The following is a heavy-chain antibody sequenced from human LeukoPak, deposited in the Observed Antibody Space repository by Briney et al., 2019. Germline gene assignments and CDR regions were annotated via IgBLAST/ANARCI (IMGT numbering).Heavy chain of an antibody. V-gene: IGHV4-4*07. D-gene: IGHD3-16*01. CDR3: ASAPYYYYMAV. CDR1: RGSIRSSS. Sequence: SETLSLTCSISRGSIRSSSWTWIRQSAGKGLEWIGLVLTSGTAIYNPSLNSRVTISLDTTKNRVSLELRSVTEADTAVYYCASAPYYYYMAVWGNGTTVTVSS. J-gene: IGHJ6*03. CDR2: VLTSGTA.